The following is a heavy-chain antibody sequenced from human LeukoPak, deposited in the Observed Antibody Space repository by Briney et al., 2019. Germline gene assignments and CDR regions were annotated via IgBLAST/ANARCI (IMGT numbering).Heavy chain of an antibody. CDR2: IKQDGSEK. Sequence: GGSLRLSCAASGFTFSSYWMSWVRQAPGKGLEWVANIKQDGSEKYYVDSVKGRFTISRDNAKNSLYLQTNSLRAEDTAVYYCARGFSYYDFWSGYYGPRYGMDVWGQGTTVTVSS. V-gene: IGHV3-7*01. CDR3: ARGFSYYDFWSGYYGPRYGMDV. J-gene: IGHJ6*02. D-gene: IGHD3-3*01. CDR1: GFTFSSYW.